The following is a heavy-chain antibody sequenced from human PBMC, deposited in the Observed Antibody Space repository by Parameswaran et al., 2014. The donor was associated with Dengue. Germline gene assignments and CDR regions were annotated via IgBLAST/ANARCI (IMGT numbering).Heavy chain of an antibody. V-gene: IGHV4-30-4*01. Sequence: RWIRSPGRPGVDWYIYYSGSTYYNPSLKSRVTISVDTSKNQFSLKLSSVTAADTAVYYCARAFYDILTGDYYGMDVWGQGTTVTVSS. J-gene: IGHJ6*02. CDR2: IYYSGST. CDR3: ARAFYDILTGDYYGMDV. D-gene: IGHD3-9*01.